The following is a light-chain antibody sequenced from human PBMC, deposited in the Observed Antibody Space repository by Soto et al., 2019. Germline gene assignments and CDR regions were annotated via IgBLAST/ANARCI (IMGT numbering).Light chain of an antibody. CDR1: ESVASS. CDR3: QQYNIWPLWT. J-gene: IGKJ1*01. Sequence: EIVMTQSPATLSVATGDRATLSCRASESVASSLAGDQQKPGQPPRLLIYAAATRATDVPARLSGGGSETEYPPTISRLQSADFAVYFCQQYNIWPLWTVGQGTTV. V-gene: IGKV3-15*01. CDR2: AAA.